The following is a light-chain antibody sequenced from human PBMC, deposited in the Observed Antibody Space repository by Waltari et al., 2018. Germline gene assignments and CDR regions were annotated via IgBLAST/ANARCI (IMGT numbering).Light chain of an antibody. CDR1: QVMRGAS. J-gene: IGKJ1*01. CDR2: DSF. CDR3: HQYDTSPQT. V-gene: IGKV3-20*01. Sequence: RASQVMRGASLARYQHRPWQAPMLLIYDSFIRATCIPDRFSGSGSGADFTLTISSLAPEDSAVYFCHQYDTSPQTFGQGTKVSIK.